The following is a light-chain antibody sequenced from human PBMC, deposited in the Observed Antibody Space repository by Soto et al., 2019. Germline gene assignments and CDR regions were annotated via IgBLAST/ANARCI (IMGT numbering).Light chain of an antibody. Sequence: EIVMTQSPATLSMFPGERATLSCRASQSVSSNLAWYQQQPGQAPRLLMYGASTRATGIPARFSGSGSGTEFTLTISSLQSEDFAVYYCQQYNDWPQTFGQGTKVEIK. V-gene: IGKV3-15*01. J-gene: IGKJ1*01. CDR1: QSVSSN. CDR3: QQYNDWPQT. CDR2: GAS.